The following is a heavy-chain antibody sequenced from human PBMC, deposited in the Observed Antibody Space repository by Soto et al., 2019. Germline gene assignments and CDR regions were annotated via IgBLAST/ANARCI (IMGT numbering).Heavy chain of an antibody. CDR3: ATHFAPPPYYDD. CDR1: GFTFSSYA. V-gene: IGHV3-23*01. CDR2: ISGSGGST. J-gene: IGHJ4*02. Sequence: PGGSLRLSCAASGFTFSSYAMSWVSQAPGKGLEWVSAISGSGGSTYYADSVKGRFTISRDNSKNTLYLQMNSLRAEDTAVYYCATHFAPPPYYDDGGQGDRDNVSS. D-gene: IGHD3-3*02.